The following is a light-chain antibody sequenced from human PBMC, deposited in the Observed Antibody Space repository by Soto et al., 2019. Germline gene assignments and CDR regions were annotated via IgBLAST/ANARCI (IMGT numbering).Light chain of an antibody. V-gene: IGKV3-20*01. J-gene: IGKJ5*01. CDR1: QSVTSSY. Sequence: EIVMTQFPATLSVSPGERATLSCRASQSVTSSYLAWYQQKPGQAPRLLIYGVSSRATGIPDRFSGSASGTDLTITISRLEPEDFEVYFCQQYSDLPMTFGQGTRLEIK. CDR2: GVS. CDR3: QQYSDLPMT.